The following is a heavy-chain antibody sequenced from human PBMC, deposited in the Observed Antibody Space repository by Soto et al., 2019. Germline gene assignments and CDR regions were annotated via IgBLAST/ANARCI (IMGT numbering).Heavy chain of an antibody. D-gene: IGHD5-12*01. CDR1: VFTFSNYV. CDR3: AKDQHSGYGLLDC. CDR2: ISGSVAKT. Sequence: PGGSLRLSCAASVFTFSNYVMNWVRQAPGKGLEWVSAISGSVAKTYYADSVWGRFTISRDNSKNTLYLQMNSLRAEDTAVYYFAKDQHSGYGLLDCWGQGAMVTLAS. V-gene: IGHV3-23*01. J-gene: IGHJ4*02.